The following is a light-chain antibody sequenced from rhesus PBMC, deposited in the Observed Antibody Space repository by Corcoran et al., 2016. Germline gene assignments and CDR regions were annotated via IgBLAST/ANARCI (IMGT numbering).Light chain of an antibody. J-gene: IGKJ1*01. CDR3: QQGDSIPRT. Sequence: DIQMYQSPSSLSASVGDKVTITCRASQDISTALAWYQQKPGKALNLLIYAASSLQSGVPSRFSGSRARADFTLTISSLQPEDFASYYCQQGDSIPRTFGQGTKVEIK. CDR2: AAS. V-gene: IGKV1-33*02. CDR1: QDISTA.